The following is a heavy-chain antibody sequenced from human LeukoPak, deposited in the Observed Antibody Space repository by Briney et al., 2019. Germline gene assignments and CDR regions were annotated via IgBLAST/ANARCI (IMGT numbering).Heavy chain of an antibody. CDR2: ISTNGGGT. V-gene: IGHV3-64*01. J-gene: IGHJ4*02. D-gene: IGHD1-26*01. CDR3: ARDRGTYPYYFDY. Sequence: GGSLRLSCIASGFTFGDYAMSWVRQAPGKGLEYVSAISTNGGGTYYATSLKDRFTISRDNSKSTLYLQMGSLRAEDMAVYYCARDRGTYPYYFDYWGQGTLVTVSS. CDR1: GFTFGDYA.